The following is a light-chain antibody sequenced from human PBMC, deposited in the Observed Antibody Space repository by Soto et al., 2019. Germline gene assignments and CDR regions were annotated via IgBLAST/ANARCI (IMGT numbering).Light chain of an antibody. V-gene: IGKV3-15*01. Sequence: EIVMTQSPVTLSVSPGERATLSCRASQSVRSNLAWYQQKPGQAPRLPMYDASTRATGIPARFSGSGSGTEFTLTISSLQSEDFAVYYCQQYNYWPPWTFGQWTKVEIK. J-gene: IGKJ1*01. CDR2: DAS. CDR3: QQYNYWPPWT. CDR1: QSVRSN.